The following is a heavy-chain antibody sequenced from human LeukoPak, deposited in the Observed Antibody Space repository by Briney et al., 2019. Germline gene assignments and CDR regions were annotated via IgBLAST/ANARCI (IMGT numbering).Heavy chain of an antibody. CDR1: GYTFTGYY. D-gene: IGHD4-17*01. Sequence: ASVKVSCKASGYTFTGYYMHWVRQAPGQGLEGMGWINPNSGGTNYAQKFQGRVTMTRDTSISTAYMELSRLRSDDTAVYYCARGTTVNNWFDPWGQGTLVTVSS. J-gene: IGHJ5*02. V-gene: IGHV1-2*02. CDR3: ARGTTVNNWFDP. CDR2: INPNSGGT.